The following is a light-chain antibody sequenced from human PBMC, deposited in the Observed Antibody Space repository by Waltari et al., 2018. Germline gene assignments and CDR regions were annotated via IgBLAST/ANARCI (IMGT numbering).Light chain of an antibody. CDR2: GAS. CDR3: QQYNNWPFT. V-gene: IGKV3-15*01. CDR1: QSVSSN. J-gene: IGKJ3*01. Sequence: VMTQSPATMSVSPGDRATLSCRASQSVSSNLAWYQQKPGQAPRLLISGASTRATGIPARFSGSGSGTEFTLTISILQSEDFAVYYCQQYNNWPFTFGPGTKVDIK.